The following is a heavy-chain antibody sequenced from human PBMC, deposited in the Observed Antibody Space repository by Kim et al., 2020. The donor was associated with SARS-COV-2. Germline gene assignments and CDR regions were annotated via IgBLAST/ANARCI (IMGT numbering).Heavy chain of an antibody. Sequence: SETLSLTCTVSGGSISSYYWSWIRQPPGKGLEWIGYIYYSGSTNYNPSLKSRVTISVDTSKNQFSLKLSSVTAADTAVYYCARDLRYSYGSHDAFDIWGQGTMVTVSS. J-gene: IGHJ3*02. CDR3: ARDLRYSYGSHDAFDI. V-gene: IGHV4-59*01. D-gene: IGHD5-18*01. CDR2: IYYSGST. CDR1: GGSISSYY.